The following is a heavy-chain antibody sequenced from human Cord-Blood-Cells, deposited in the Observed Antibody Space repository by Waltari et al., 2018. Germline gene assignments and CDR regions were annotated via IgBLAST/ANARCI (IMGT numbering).Heavy chain of an antibody. J-gene: IGHJ4*02. CDR1: GFSLSNARRG. D-gene: IGHD7-27*01. Sequence: QVTLKESGPVLVKPTETLTLTCTVSGFSLSNARRGVSWIRQPPGKALEWLAHIFSNDENSYSTYLKSRLTNSKDTSKSQVVLTMTNMDPVDTATYYCARIGLNWGPHDSHRGADYWGQGTLVTVSS. V-gene: IGHV2-26*01. CDR3: ARIGLNWGPHDSHRGADY. CDR2: IFSNDEN.